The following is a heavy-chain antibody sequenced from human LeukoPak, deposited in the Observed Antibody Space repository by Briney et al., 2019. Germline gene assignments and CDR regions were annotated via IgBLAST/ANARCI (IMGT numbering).Heavy chain of an antibody. CDR2: ISAYNGNT. Sequence: ASVTVSCKASGYTFTSYGISWVRQAPGQGLEWMGWISAYNGNTNYAQNLQGRVTMTTDASTSTAYMELRSLTSDDTAVFYCASSKNYYDTSGLDHWGQGTLVTVSS. V-gene: IGHV1-18*01. J-gene: IGHJ4*02. D-gene: IGHD3-22*01. CDR3: ASSKNYYDTSGLDH. CDR1: GYTFTSYG.